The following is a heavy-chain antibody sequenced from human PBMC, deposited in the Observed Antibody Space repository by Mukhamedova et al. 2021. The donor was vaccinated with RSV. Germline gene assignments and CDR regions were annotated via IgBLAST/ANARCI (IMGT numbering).Heavy chain of an antibody. D-gene: IGHD4-17*01. Sequence: GRQAPGQGLEWMGWISAYNGNTNYAQKLQGRVTMTTDTSTSTAYMELRSLRSDDTAVYYCARDALKGTVTTDYGMDVWGQGTTVNVS. CDR3: ARDALKGTVTTDYGMDV. CDR2: ISAYNGNT. V-gene: IGHV1-18*01. J-gene: IGHJ6*02.